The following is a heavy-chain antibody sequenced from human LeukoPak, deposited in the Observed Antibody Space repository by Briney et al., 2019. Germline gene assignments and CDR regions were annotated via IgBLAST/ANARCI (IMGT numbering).Heavy chain of an antibody. D-gene: IGHD2-15*01. CDR1: GGSFSGYY. V-gene: IGHV4-34*01. CDR2: INHSGST. Sequence: SETLSLTCAVYGGSFSGYYWSWIRQPPGKGLEWIGEINHSGSTNYNPSLKSRVTISVDTSKNQFSLKLSSVTAADTAVYYCARAVLQYCSGGSCHPVYYFDHWGQGTLVTVSS. CDR3: ARAVLQYCSGGSCHPVYYFDH. J-gene: IGHJ4*02.